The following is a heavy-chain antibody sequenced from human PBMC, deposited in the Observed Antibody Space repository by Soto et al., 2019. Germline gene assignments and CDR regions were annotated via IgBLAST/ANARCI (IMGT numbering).Heavy chain of an antibody. J-gene: IGHJ4*02. CDR1: GFTFTRYS. V-gene: IGHV3-21*01. CDR3: ARESEDLTSSFDY. CDR2: ISSTTNYI. Sequence: GGSLRLSCAASGFTFTRYSMNWVHQAPGKGLEWVSSISSTTNYIYYADSMKGRFTVSRDNAKNSVYLEMNSLSAEDTAVYYCARESEDLTSSFDYWGQGTLVTVS.